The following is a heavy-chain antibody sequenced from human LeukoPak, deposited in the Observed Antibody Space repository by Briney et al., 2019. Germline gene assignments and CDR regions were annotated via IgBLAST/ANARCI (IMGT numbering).Heavy chain of an antibody. CDR3: AREGGYSHTPDY. Sequence: GASVKVSCKASGGTFSSYAISWVRQAPGQGLEWMGIINPSGGSTSYAQKFQGRVTMTRDMSTSTVYMELSSLRSEDAAVYYCAREGGYSHTPDYWGQGTLVTVSS. J-gene: IGHJ4*02. V-gene: IGHV1-46*01. CDR1: GGTFSSYA. CDR2: INPSGGST. D-gene: IGHD3-22*01.